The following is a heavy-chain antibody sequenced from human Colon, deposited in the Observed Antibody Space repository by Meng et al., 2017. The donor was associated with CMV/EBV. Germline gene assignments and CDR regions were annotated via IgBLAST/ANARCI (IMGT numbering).Heavy chain of an antibody. Sequence: GGSLRLSCAASGFTFSNFAMSWVRQAPGEGLEWLSVISGSGATTYYAGSVKGRFTISRDNSRNILYLQMTGLRVEDTAVYYCTEMGADIAAAAHFDGWGQGMLVTVSS. V-gene: IGHV3-23*01. J-gene: IGHJ4*02. CDR1: GFTFSNFA. D-gene: IGHD6-13*01. CDR2: ISGSGATT. CDR3: TEMGADIAAAAHFDG.